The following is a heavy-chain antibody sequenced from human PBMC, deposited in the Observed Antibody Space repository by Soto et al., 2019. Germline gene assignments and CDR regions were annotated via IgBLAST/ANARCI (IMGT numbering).Heavy chain of an antibody. CDR2: IDPSDSYT. CDR1: GYSFTSYW. Sequence: LKISCKGSGYSFTSYWISWVRQMPGKGLEWMGRIDPSDSYTNYSPSFQGHVTISADKSISTAYLQWSSLKASDTAMYYCARFYIAARPYGMDVWGQGTTVTVSS. J-gene: IGHJ6*02. V-gene: IGHV5-10-1*01. D-gene: IGHD6-6*01. CDR3: ARFYIAARPYGMDV.